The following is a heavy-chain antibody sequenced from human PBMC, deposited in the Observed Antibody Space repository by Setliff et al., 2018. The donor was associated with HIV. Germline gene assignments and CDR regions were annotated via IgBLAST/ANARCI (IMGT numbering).Heavy chain of an antibody. Sequence: ETLSLTCPVSGGSISSHYWSWIRQPPGKGLEWIGYMYYSGNTNYNPSLKSRVTISVDTSKSQFSLKLSSVTAADTAVYYCAREATYYYDGSGYYYFDYWGRGTLVTVSS. V-gene: IGHV4-59*11. CDR3: AREATYYYDGSGYYYFDY. J-gene: IGHJ4*02. D-gene: IGHD3-22*01. CDR2: MYYSGNT. CDR1: GGSISSHY.